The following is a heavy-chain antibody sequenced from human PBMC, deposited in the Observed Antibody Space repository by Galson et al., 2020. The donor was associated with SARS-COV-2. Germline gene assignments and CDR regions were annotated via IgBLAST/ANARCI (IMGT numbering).Heavy chain of an antibody. CDR3: ARTSYYGSGSYFYFDL. J-gene: IGHJ2*01. V-gene: IGHV2-5*02. Sequence: SGPTLVKPTQTLTLPCTFSGFSLSTTGVGVGWIRQPPGKALEWLALIYWDDDKRYSPSLKSRLTITKDTSKNQVVLTMTNMDPVDTATYYCARTSYYGSGSYFYFDLWGRGTLVTVSS. D-gene: IGHD3-10*01. CDR2: IYWDDDK. CDR1: GFSLSTTGVG.